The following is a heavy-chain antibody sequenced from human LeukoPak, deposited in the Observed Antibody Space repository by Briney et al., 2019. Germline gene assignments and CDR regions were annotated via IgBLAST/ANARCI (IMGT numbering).Heavy chain of an antibody. CDR1: GYTFTSYY. V-gene: IGHV1-46*01. D-gene: IGHD3/OR15-3a*01. CDR2: INPSGDST. CDR3: ARFRTGRAFDI. Sequence: ASVKVSCKASGYTFTSYYMHWVRQAPGQGLEWMGIINPSGDSTSYAQKFQGRVTMTRDTSTSTVYMELSSLRSEDTAVYYCARFRTGRAFDIWGQGTMVTVSS. J-gene: IGHJ3*02.